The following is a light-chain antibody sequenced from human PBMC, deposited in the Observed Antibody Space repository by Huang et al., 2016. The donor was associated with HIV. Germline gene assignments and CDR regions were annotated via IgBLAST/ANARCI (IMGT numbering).Light chain of an antibody. CDR3: QQYNNWPYT. CDR2: GAS. V-gene: IGKV3-15*01. Sequence: EIVMTQSPATLSMSPGERATLSCRASQSVSSNLAWYQQKPGQAPRPLIYGASTRATGIPARFSGSESGTEFTLTISSLQSEDFAVYYCQQYNNWPYTFGQGTKLEIK. CDR1: QSVSSN. J-gene: IGKJ2*01.